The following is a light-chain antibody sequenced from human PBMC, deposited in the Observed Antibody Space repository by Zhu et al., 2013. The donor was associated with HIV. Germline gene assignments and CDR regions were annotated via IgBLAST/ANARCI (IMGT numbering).Light chain of an antibody. CDR2: DNN. CDR1: SSNIGNNY. V-gene: IGLV1-51*01. J-gene: IGLJ2*01. Sequence: QSVLTQPPSVSAAPGQKVTISCSGSSSNIGNNYVSWYQQLPGTAPKLLIYDNNKRPSGIPDRFSGSKSGTSATLGITGLQTGDEADYYCGTWDSSLSLHVLFGGG. CDR3: GTWDSSLSLHVL.